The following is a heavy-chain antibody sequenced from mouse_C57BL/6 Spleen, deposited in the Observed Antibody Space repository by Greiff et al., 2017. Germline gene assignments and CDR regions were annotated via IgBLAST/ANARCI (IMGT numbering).Heavy chain of an antibody. Sequence: VQLQQPGAELVKPGASVKLSCTASGYTFTSYWMHWVKQGPGQGLEWIGMIHPNSGSSNYTETFKSKDTLTVDKSSSTDYMQLSSLTSEDSAVEYGARITTVVATDYWGQGTTLTVSS. D-gene: IGHD1-1*01. J-gene: IGHJ2*01. CDR3: ARITTVVATDY. CDR2: IHPNSGSS. V-gene: IGHV1-64*01. CDR1: GYTFTSYW.